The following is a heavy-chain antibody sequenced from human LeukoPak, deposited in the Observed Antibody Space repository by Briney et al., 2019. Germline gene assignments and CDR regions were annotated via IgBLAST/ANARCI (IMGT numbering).Heavy chain of an antibody. V-gene: IGHV3-21*01. D-gene: IGHD2-2*02. CDR2: FSTSSSHI. CDR3: ARDMGYCSSTSCYKDYYYYYMDV. Sequence: PGGSLRLSCAASGFTFSSYSMNWVRQAPGKGLEWVSYFSTSSSHIYYADSVKGRFTISRDNAKNSLYLQMNSLRAEDTAVYYCARDMGYCSSTSCYKDYYYYYMDVWGKGTTVTVSS. CDR1: GFTFSSYS. J-gene: IGHJ6*03.